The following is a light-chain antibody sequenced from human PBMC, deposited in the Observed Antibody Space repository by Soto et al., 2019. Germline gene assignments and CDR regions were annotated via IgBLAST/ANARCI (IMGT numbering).Light chain of an antibody. CDR1: SSDVGGYNY. CDR2: EVS. Sequence: QSAMTQPPSASGSPGQSVTISCTGTSSDVGGYNYVSWYQQHPDKAPKLMIYEVSKRPSGVPDRFSGSKSGNTASLTVSGLQADDEADYYCSSYAGSNILLFGGGTKLTVL. V-gene: IGLV2-8*01. J-gene: IGLJ2*01. CDR3: SSYAGSNILL.